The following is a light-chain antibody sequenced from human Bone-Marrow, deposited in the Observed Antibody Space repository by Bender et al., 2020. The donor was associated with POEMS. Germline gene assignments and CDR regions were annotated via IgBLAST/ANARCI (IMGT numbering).Light chain of an antibody. CDR2: DVS. V-gene: IGLV2-14*03. Sequence: QSALTQPASVSGSPGQSITISCSGTSSDVGTYNYVSWYQQHPGKAPKLMIYDVSNRPSGVSDRFSGSKSGNTASLTISGLQAEDEADYYCSSLAGGFVFFGGGTKLTVL. CDR1: SSDVGTYNY. J-gene: IGLJ2*01. CDR3: SSLAGGFVF.